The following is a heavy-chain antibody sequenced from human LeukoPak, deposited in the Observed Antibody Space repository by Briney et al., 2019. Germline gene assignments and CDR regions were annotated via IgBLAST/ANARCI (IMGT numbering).Heavy chain of an antibody. D-gene: IGHD4-17*01. CDR2: IIPIFGIA. CDR3: ARAPLHGDHLPR. J-gene: IGHJ4*02. CDR1: GGTFSSYA. Sequence: SVKVSCKASGGTFSSYAISWVRQAPGQGLEWMGRIIPIFGIANYAQKFQGRVTITADKSTSTAYMELSSLRSEDTAVYYCARAPLHGDHLPRGGQGTLVTVSS. V-gene: IGHV1-69*04.